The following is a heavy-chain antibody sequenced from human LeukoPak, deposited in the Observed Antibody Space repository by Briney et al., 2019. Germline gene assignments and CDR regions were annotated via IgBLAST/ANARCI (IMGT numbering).Heavy chain of an antibody. CDR3: ARVNKIWEYFDY. J-gene: IGHJ4*02. CDR2: INHSGST. CDR1: GGSFSGNY. Sequence: PSQTLSLTCAVCGGSFSGNYWSWIRQPPGKGLEWIGEINHSGSTNYNPSLKSRVTISLNTSKNQFSLKLSSVTAADTAVYYCARVNKIWEYFDYWGRGTLVTVSS. V-gene: IGHV4-34*01. D-gene: IGHD1-26*01.